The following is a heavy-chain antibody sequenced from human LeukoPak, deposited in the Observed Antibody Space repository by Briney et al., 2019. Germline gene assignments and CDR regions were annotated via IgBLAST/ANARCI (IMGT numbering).Heavy chain of an antibody. V-gene: IGHV5-51*01. CDR1: GDSFTSYW. Sequence: GESLKISCKGSGDSFTSYWICLGRQMREKGLEGMGIIYPGDSNTRYIPSFHGQVTISADKSISTAYLQWSSVTASDTAMYYCATPGTYSSGWSVDYWGQGTLVTVSS. CDR2: IYPGDSNT. CDR3: ATPGTYSSGWSVDY. D-gene: IGHD6-19*01. J-gene: IGHJ4*02.